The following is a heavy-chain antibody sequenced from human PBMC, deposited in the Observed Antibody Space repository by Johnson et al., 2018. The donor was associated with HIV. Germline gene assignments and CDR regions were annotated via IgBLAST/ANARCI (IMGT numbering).Heavy chain of an antibody. CDR3: ARDPDLDAFDI. Sequence: QVQLVESGGGVVQPGRSLRLSCAASGFAFSSYTMHWVRQVPGKGLDWVAVISYTGGSIDYAGSVKGRFTVSRDNAKNSLYLQMNSLRAEDTAVYYCARDPDLDAFDIWGQGTMVTVSS. CDR2: ISYTGGSI. D-gene: IGHD1-14*01. CDR1: GFAFSSYT. J-gene: IGHJ3*02. V-gene: IGHV3-30-3*01.